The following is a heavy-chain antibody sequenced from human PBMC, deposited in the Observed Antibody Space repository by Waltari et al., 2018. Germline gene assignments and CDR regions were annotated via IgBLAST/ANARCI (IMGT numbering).Heavy chain of an antibody. Sequence: QVQLVESGGEVVQPGRSLRLSCAASGFSFRTYRIHWFRQAPGKGLEWVALIWFDGSKKYYANSVKGRFTISRDNSKNTLYLQMSSLRVEDTALYYCARVIRGSSDAFDIWGQGTVVTVSS. D-gene: IGHD6-6*01. CDR2: IWFDGSKK. CDR1: GFSFRTYR. CDR3: ARVIRGSSDAFDI. V-gene: IGHV3-33*01. J-gene: IGHJ3*02.